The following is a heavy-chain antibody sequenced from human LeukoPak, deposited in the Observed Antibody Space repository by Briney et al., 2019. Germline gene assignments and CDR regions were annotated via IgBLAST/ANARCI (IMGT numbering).Heavy chain of an antibody. Sequence: AGGSLRLSCAASGFNVGTNYLSWVRQAPGKGLEWVANIKQDGSEKYYVDSVKGRITISRDNAKNSLYLQMNSLRAEDTAVYYCARGGYAGAMDVWGQGTTVTVSS. V-gene: IGHV3-7*05. CDR2: IKQDGSEK. CDR1: GFNVGTNY. D-gene: IGHD3-22*01. CDR3: ARGGYAGAMDV. J-gene: IGHJ6*02.